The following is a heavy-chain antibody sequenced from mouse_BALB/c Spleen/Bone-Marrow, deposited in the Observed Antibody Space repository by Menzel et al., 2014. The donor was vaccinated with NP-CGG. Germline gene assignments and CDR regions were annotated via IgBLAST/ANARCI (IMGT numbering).Heavy chain of an antibody. CDR1: GFNIKDTY. J-gene: IGHJ4*01. D-gene: IGHD4-1*01. CDR2: IDPANGDT. V-gene: IGHV14-3*02. Sequence: EVQLQQSAAELVKPGASVKLSCTASGFNIKDTYMHWVKQRPEQGLEWIGRIDPANGDTKYDPKFQGKATITADTSSNTAYLQLSSLTSEDTAVYYCARWEYYAMDYWGQGTSVTASS. CDR3: ARWEYYAMDY.